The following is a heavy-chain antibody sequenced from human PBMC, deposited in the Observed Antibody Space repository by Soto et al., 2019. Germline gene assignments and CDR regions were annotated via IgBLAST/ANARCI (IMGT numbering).Heavy chain of an antibody. Sequence: SVTKSLTCTVAGGNIISGNYYWSWIRQPPGKGLEWIGYIYYDGSTSYNPSLRSRVTISVDTSKNQFSLILSSVTSADTAVYYCARVPDRWGQGTLVTVSS. V-gene: IGHV4-61*01. CDR2: IYYDGST. CDR3: ARVPDR. CDR1: GGNIISGNYY. D-gene: IGHD2-2*01. J-gene: IGHJ5*02.